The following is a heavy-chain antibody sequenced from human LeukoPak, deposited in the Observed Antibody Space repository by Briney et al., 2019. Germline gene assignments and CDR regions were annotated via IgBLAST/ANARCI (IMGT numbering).Heavy chain of an antibody. D-gene: IGHD6-19*01. V-gene: IGHV3-43*02. Sequence: GGSLRLSCAASGFTFGDYAMHWVRQATGKGLEWVSPIRGDGRTTSYAGSVKGRFTISRDNSKNSLYLQMSSLRGEDTAMYYCAKDAVAGTWLHYWGQGTLVTVSS. CDR3: AKDAVAGTWLHY. J-gene: IGHJ4*02. CDR2: IRGDGRTT. CDR1: GFTFGDYA.